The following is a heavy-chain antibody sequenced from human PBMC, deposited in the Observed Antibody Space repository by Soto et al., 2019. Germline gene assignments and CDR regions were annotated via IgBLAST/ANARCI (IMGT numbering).Heavy chain of an antibody. CDR1: GGCISSYY. Sequence: SETLSLTCTVPGGCISSYYWSWIRQPPGKGLEWIGYIYYSGSTNYNPSLKSRVTISVDTSKNQFSLKLSSVTAADTAVYYCARKSDPAIAAAGPDHAFDIWGQGTMVTVSS. CDR2: IYYSGST. V-gene: IGHV4-59*01. J-gene: IGHJ3*02. CDR3: ARKSDPAIAAAGPDHAFDI. D-gene: IGHD6-13*01.